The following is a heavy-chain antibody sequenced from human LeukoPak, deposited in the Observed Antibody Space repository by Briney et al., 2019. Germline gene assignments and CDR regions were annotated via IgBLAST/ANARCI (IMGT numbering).Heavy chain of an antibody. J-gene: IGHJ4*02. CDR3: AREGGATHFDY. Sequence: GGSLILSCAASGFTFSNCGMHWVRQAPGKGLEWVAIIWYGGSNKYYADSVKGRFTISRDNSKNTLYLQMNSLRAEDTAVYYCAREGGATHFDYWGQGTLVTVSS. D-gene: IGHD1-26*01. CDR1: GFTFSNCG. V-gene: IGHV3-33*01. CDR2: IWYGGSNK.